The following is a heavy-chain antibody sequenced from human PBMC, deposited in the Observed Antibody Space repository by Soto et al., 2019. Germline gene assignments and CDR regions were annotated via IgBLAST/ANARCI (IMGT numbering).Heavy chain of an antibody. Sequence: QVQLQESGPGLVKPSGTLSLTCAVSGGSISSSYWWSWVRQPPGKGLEWIGEIYHSGNTNYNPSLKSRATISVDKSKNQFSLKLSSVTAADTAVYYCARRRITMIVVVFDAFDIWGQGTMVTVSS. CDR2: IYHSGNT. V-gene: IGHV4-4*02. CDR3: ARRRITMIVVVFDAFDI. J-gene: IGHJ3*02. CDR1: GGSISSSYW. D-gene: IGHD3-22*01.